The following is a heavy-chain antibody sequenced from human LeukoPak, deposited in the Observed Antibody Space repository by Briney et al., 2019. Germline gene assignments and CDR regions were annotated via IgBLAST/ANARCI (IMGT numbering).Heavy chain of an antibody. CDR3: AKDSRWDLTPLFDN. CDR2: ISFDINDR. CDR1: EFTFSKYG. D-gene: IGHD1-26*01. J-gene: IGHJ4*02. Sequence: GGSLRLSCAASEFTFSKYGMHWVRQAPGKGLEWVASISFDINDRKYAESVRGRFTISRDNSKNTLYLQMNRLKAEDTAVYYCAKDSRWDLTPLFDNWGQGTLVIVSS. V-gene: IGHV3-30*18.